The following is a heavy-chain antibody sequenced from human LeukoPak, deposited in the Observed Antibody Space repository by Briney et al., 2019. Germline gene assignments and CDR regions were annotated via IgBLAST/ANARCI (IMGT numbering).Heavy chain of an antibody. CDR2: INHSGST. J-gene: IGHJ4*02. D-gene: IGHD3-10*01. Sequence: SETLSLTCAVYGGCFSGYYWSWIRQPPGKGLEWIGEINHSGSTNYNPSLKSRVTISVDTSKNQFSLKLSSVTAADTAVYYCARGHYSSYFDYWGQGTLVTVSS. CDR3: ARGHYSSYFDY. V-gene: IGHV4-34*01. CDR1: GGCFSGYY.